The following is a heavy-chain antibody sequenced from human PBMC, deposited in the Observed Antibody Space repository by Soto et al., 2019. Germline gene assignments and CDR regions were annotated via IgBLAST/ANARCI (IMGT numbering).Heavy chain of an antibody. Sequence: EVQLVESGGGLVQPGGSLKLSCAASGFTFSGSAMHWVRQASGKGLEWVGRIRSKANSYATAYAASVKGRFTISRDDSKNTAYLQMNSLKTEDTAVYYCTSEDDYGDYWHVWGQGTTVTVSS. D-gene: IGHD4-17*01. V-gene: IGHV3-73*01. CDR3: TSEDDYGDYWHV. CDR1: GFTFSGSA. CDR2: IRSKANSYAT. J-gene: IGHJ6*02.